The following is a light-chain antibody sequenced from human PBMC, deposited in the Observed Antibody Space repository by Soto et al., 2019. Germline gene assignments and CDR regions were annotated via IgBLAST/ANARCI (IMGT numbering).Light chain of an antibody. J-gene: IGKJ4*01. CDR3: QQCRNWPLT. CDR2: DAS. V-gene: IGKV3-15*01. CDR1: QNVYNN. Sequence: EIVMTQSPATLSASAGEGATLSCKAGQNVYNNLAWYQQGPGQPPRLLIYDASTRATGISARFSGSGYGTEFTLTISSLQSEDFAVYFCQQCRNWPLTFGGGTKVDIK.